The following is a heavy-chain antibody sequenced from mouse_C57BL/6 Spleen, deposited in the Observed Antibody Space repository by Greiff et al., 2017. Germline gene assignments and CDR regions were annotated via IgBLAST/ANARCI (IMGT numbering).Heavy chain of an antibody. J-gene: IGHJ1*03. V-gene: IGHV1-31*01. CDR1: GYSFTGYY. D-gene: IGHD1-1*01. Sequence: VQLQQSGPELVKPGASVQISCKASGYSFTGYYMHWVKQSHGNILDWIGNLYPSNGVSSYNQKFKGNATLTVDKSSSTPYMELRSLTSEESAVNCWTRSIYYYYGSSHWYFDVWGTGTTVTDSS. CDR3: TRSIYYYYGSSHWYFDV. CDR2: LYPSNGVS.